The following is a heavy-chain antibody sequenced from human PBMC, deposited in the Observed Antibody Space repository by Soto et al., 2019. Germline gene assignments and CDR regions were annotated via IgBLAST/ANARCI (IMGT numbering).Heavy chain of an antibody. CDR1: GGSISSYY. J-gene: IGHJ4*02. V-gene: IGHV4-59*08. CDR2: SYYTGRT. CDR3: ARHETLHGDYDH. D-gene: IGHD4-17*01. Sequence: SETLSLTCTVSGGSISSYYWSWMRQPPGKGLEWIGYSYYTGRTNYHPSLKSRVTTSVDTSKNQFSLKLGSVTAADTAVYYCARHETLHGDYDHWGQGTLVTVSS.